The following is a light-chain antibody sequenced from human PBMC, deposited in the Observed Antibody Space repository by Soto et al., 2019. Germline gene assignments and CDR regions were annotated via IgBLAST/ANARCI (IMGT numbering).Light chain of an antibody. CDR2: EVN. Sequence: QPVLTQPPSASGSPGQSVTISCTGTSSDVGAYNYVSWYQQHPGKAPKLMISEVNKRPSGVPDRFSGSKSGNTASLTVSGLQPEDEADYYCSSYGGPNNSNYVFGTGTKVTVL. V-gene: IGLV2-8*01. CDR1: SSDVGAYNY. J-gene: IGLJ1*01. CDR3: SSYGGPNNSNYV.